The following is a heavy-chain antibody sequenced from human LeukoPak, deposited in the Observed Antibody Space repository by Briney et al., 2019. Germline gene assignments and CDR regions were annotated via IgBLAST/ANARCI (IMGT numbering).Heavy chain of an antibody. Sequence: ASVKVSCKASGYTFTSYYMHWVRQAPGQGLEWMGIINPSGGSTSYAQKFQRRVTMTRDTSTSTVYMELSSLRSEDTAVYYCATPQLLWFGELNYWGQGTLVTVSS. CDR3: ATPQLLWFGELNY. CDR1: GYTFTSYY. V-gene: IGHV1-46*01. D-gene: IGHD3-10*01. J-gene: IGHJ4*02. CDR2: INPSGGST.